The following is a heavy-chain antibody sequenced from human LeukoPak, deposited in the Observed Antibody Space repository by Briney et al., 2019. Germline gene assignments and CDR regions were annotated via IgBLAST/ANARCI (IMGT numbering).Heavy chain of an antibody. CDR2: IIPIFGTA. CDR1: EGTFSSYA. J-gene: IGHJ4*02. Sequence: GSSVKVSCKASEGTFSSYAISWVRQAPGQGLEWMGGIIPIFGTANYAQKFQGRVTITTDESTSTAYMELSSLRSEDTAVYYCALGGFGELILRYWGQGTLVTVSS. V-gene: IGHV1-69*05. CDR3: ALGGFGELILRY. D-gene: IGHD3-10*01.